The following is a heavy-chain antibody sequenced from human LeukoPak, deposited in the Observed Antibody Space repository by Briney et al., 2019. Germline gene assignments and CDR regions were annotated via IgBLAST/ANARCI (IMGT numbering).Heavy chain of an antibody. Sequence: EPLSLPCSVSGASFGSIGCFWAWFRQAPGRGLGGIVSLFNDGNTSYNPSLHIRVLISADTSKNHFSLDLEFVTAADTAADFCARLGASLVWDSGSFPDYWGQGTPVTVSS. J-gene: IGHJ4*02. CDR1: GASFGSIGCF. CDR3: ARLGASLVWDSGSFPDY. D-gene: IGHD3-10*01. CDR2: LFNDGNT. V-gene: IGHV4-39*02.